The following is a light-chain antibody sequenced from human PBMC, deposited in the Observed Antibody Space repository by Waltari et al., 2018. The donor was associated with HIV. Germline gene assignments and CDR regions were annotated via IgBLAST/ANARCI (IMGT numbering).Light chain of an antibody. V-gene: IGLV2-18*02. J-gene: IGLJ3*02. CDR2: EVT. CDR1: SSDIGAYNH. Sequence: QSALTQPPSVSGSLGQSVTISCTGTSSDIGAYNHVSWYQQSPGTAPKLRIYEVTHRPSWVPVRLSGSKSGNTASLPISVLPADDEADYYCSSYTPSSTWVFGGGTKLTGL. CDR3: SSYTPSSTWV.